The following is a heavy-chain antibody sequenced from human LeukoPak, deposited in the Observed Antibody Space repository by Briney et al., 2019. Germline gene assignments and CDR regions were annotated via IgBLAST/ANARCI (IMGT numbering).Heavy chain of an antibody. D-gene: IGHD3-22*01. CDR1: GFTFSSYA. V-gene: IGHV3-30-3*01. Sequence: GGSLRLSCAASGFTFSSYAMHWVRQAPGKGLEWVAVISHDGNNKYYADSVKGRFTISRDNSKNTLYLQMNSLRAEDTAVYYCARSRENYYYDSSGYFDYWGQGTLVTVSS. CDR2: ISHDGNNK. J-gene: IGHJ4*02. CDR3: ARSRENYYYDSSGYFDY.